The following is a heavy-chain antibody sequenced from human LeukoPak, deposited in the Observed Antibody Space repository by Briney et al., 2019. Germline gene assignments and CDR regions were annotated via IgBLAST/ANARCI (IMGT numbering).Heavy chain of an antibody. D-gene: IGHD6-25*01. CDR3: ARDRHIAAAGYYFDY. Sequence: GGSLRLSCAASGFTFSTYPIHWVRQAPGKGLEWVAVIADDGKDKHYVESVKGRFTISRDNSKNTLYLQMNSLRVEDTAVYYCARDRHIAAAGYYFDYWGQGTLVTVSS. CDR2: IADDGKDK. J-gene: IGHJ4*02. CDR1: GFTFSTYP. V-gene: IGHV3-30*04.